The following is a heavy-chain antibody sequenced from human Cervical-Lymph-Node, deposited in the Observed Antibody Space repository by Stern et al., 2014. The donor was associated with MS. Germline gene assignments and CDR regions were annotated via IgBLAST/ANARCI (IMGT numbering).Heavy chain of an antibody. Sequence: QVQLVQSGSELKEPGASVKVSCKTSGYTFTDYAINWIRQAPGQGLEWMGWIKTDTGNPIYAQGFTGRFVFSLDTSVSTAYLEISSLKAEDTAVYYCARDFVDVAFLVRSDYLDSWGQGTLVTVSS. CDR2: IKTDTGNP. J-gene: IGHJ4*02. CDR3: ARDFVDVAFLVRSDYLDS. D-gene: IGHD2/OR15-2a*01. CDR1: GYTFTDYA. V-gene: IGHV7-4-1*02.